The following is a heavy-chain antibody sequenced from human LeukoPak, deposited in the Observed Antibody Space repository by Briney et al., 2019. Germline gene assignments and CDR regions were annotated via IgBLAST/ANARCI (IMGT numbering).Heavy chain of an antibody. J-gene: IGHJ4*02. CDR2: TFYRSKWHN. D-gene: IGHD3-22*01. CDR1: GDSVSSNSAA. CDR3: ARDRDSSSWFATFDL. V-gene: IGHV6-1*01. Sequence: PSQTLSLTCAISGDSVSSNSAAWNWIRQSPSRGLEWLGRTFYRSKWHNDYAVSVRSRITINPDTSKNHFSLQLKSVTPEDTAVYYCARDRDSSSWFATFDLWGQGTLVTVSS.